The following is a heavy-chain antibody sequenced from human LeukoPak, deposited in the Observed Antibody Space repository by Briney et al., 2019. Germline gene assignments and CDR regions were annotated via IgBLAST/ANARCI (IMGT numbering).Heavy chain of an antibody. CDR1: GGTFSSYA. D-gene: IGHD3-10*01. Sequence: ASVKVSCKASGGTFSSYAISWVRQAPGQGLEWMGRIIPILGIANYAQKFQGRVTITADKSTSTAYTELSSLRSEDTAVYYCARDFGSGSYYAYWGQGTLVTVSS. V-gene: IGHV1-69*04. CDR3: ARDFGSGSYYAY. CDR2: IIPILGIA. J-gene: IGHJ4*02.